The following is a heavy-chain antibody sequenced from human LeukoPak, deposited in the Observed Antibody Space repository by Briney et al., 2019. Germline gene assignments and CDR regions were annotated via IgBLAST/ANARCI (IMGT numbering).Heavy chain of an antibody. J-gene: IGHJ6*03. V-gene: IGHV5-51*01. CDR1: GYSFTNYY. D-gene: IGHD2-2*01. CDR3: ARQGRSSTTDYYYYMDV. Sequence: GESLKISCKGSGYSFTNYYIAWVRQMPGKGLEWMGIIYPGDSDTRYSPSFQGQVTISADKSINTAYLQWSSLKASDTAMYYCARQGRSSTTDYYYYMDVWGKGTTVTVSS. CDR2: IYPGDSDT.